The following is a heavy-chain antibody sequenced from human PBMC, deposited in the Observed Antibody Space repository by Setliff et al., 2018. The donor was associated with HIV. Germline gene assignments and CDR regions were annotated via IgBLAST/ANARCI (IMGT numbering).Heavy chain of an antibody. V-gene: IGHV1-24*01. J-gene: IGHJ5*02. D-gene: IGHD3-10*01. CDR2: FDPEDGET. CDR1: GYTLTELS. CDR3: ATAYKNTYYYGSGSNKDNWFDP. Sequence: ASVKVSCKVSGYTLTELSMHWVRQAPGKGLEWMGGFDPEDGETIYAQKFQGRVTMTEDTSTDTAYMELSSLRSEDTAVYYCATAYKNTYYYGSGSNKDNWFDPWGQGTLVTVSA.